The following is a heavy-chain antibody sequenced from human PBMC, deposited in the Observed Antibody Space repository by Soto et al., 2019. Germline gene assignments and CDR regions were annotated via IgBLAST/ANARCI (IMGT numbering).Heavy chain of an antibody. CDR1: GFSLSASGVG. CDR3: AHKGGGDRILDY. D-gene: IGHD3-16*01. Sequence: QITLKESGPTLVKPTQTLTLTCTFSGFSLSASGVGVGWIRQPPGKALEWLAIIYWDDAKHYSPSLKSSLTTTKDTPKNQGGLTMTNMDPVDTATYYCAHKGGGDRILDYWGQGTLVTVSS. V-gene: IGHV2-5*02. J-gene: IGHJ4*02. CDR2: IYWDDAK.